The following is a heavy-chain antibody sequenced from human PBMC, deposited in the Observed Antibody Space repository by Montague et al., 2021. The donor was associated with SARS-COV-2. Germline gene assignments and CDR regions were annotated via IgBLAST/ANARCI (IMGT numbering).Heavy chain of an antibody. Sequence: SLRLSCAASGFTFSSSAMSWIRQAPGKGLEWVSGITDSGHSTYYADSVKGRFTTSRDNSGDTLYLHLHSLRVEDTAIYYCATTNGIGYPNWFGPWGQGTLVTVSS. D-gene: IGHD2-8*01. J-gene: IGHJ5*02. V-gene: IGHV3-23*01. CDR3: ATTNGIGYPNWFGP. CDR1: GFTFSSSA. CDR2: ITDSGHST.